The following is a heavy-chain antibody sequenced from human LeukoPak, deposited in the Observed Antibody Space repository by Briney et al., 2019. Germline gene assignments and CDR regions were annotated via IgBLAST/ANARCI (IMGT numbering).Heavy chain of an antibody. CDR3: ARDPGGYDILTGYYPDY. CDR2: INPSGGST. D-gene: IGHD3-9*01. J-gene: IGHJ4*02. CDR1: GYTFTSYY. Sequence: ASVKVSCKASGYTFTSYYMHWVRQAPGQGLEWMGIINPSGGSTSYAQKFQGRVTMTRDTSTSTVYMELSSQRSEDTAVYYCARDPGGYDILTGYYPDYWGQGTLVTVSS. V-gene: IGHV1-46*01.